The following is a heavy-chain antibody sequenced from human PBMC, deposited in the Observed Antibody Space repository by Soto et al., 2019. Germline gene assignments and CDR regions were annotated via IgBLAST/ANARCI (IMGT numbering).Heavy chain of an antibody. J-gene: IGHJ6*02. V-gene: IGHV4-59*08. CDR1: GGSISSYY. CDR3: ARLGVSGYYYYYYGMDV. D-gene: IGHD3-10*01. CDR2: IYYSGST. Sequence: SETLSLTCTVSGGSISSYYWSWIRQPPGKGLEWIGYIYYSGSTNYNPSLKSRVTISVDTSKNQFSLKLSSVTAADTAVYYCARLGVSGYYYYYYGMDVWGQGTTVTVSS.